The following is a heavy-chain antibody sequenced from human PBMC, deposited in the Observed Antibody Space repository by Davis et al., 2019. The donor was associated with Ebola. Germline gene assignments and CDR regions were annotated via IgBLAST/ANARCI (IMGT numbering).Heavy chain of an antibody. D-gene: IGHD1-26*01. CDR3: ARTSIVGTTTTASDI. Sequence: ASVKVSCKASGYSFTSYGISWVRLAPGQGLEWMGWISAYNGNTNYAQKLQGGVTMTTDTSTSTAYMELRSLRSDDTAVYFCARTSIVGTTTTASDIWGQGTLVTVSS. CDR2: ISAYNGNT. V-gene: IGHV1-18*01. CDR1: GYSFTSYG. J-gene: IGHJ4*02.